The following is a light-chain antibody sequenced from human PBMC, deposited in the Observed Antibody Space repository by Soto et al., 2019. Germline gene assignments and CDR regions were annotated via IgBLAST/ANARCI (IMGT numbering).Light chain of an antibody. CDR1: SSDVGGYNY. J-gene: IGLJ1*01. Sequence: QSALTQPPSASGSPGQSVAISCTGTSSDVGGYNYASWYQQHPGKAPKLMIYEVNKRPSGVPDRFSGSKSGNTAYLTVSGLQAEDEADYYCSSYAGNSNVFGTGTKVTVL. CDR2: EVN. CDR3: SSYAGNSNV. V-gene: IGLV2-8*01.